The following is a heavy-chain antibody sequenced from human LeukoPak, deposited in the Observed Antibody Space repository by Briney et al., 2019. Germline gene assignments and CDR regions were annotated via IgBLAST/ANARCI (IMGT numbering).Heavy chain of an antibody. Sequence: GGSLRLSCAASGFTFSSYGMHWVRQAPGKGLEWVAVIWYDGSNKYYADSVKGRFTISRENAKNSLYLQMNSLRAGDTAVYYCARAIAAANLAGYGMDVWGQGTTVTVSS. CDR3: ARAIAAANLAGYGMDV. CDR1: GFTFSSYG. J-gene: IGHJ6*02. CDR2: IWYDGSNK. D-gene: IGHD6-13*01. V-gene: IGHV3-33*01.